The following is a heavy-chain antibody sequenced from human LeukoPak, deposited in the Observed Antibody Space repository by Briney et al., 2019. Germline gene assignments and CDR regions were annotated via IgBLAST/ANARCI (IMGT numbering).Heavy chain of an antibody. V-gene: IGHV3-23*01. CDR2: ISGSGGDT. J-gene: IGHJ6*04. CDR3: AKVGIVAP. CDR1: GFTFVSYN. Sequence: PGGSLRLSCAASGFTFVSYNMNWVRQAPGKGLEWVSVISGSGGDTYYADSVKGRFTISRDNSKNTLYLQMNSLRADDTAVYYCAKVGIVAPWGKGTTVTISS. D-gene: IGHD2-2*03.